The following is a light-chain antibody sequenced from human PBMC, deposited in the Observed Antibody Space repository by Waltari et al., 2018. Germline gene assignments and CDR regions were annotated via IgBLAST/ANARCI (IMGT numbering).Light chain of an antibody. CDR1: SSDVGGHDY. J-gene: IGLJ2*01. V-gene: IGLV2-14*03. CDR2: DVN. CDR3: SSYSTSSSLIL. Sequence: QSALSQPASVSGSPGQSITISCTGASSDVGGHDYVSWYQQHPGKAPKLIIRDVNNRPSGLSYRFSGAKSGNTAALTISGLQAEDEADYYCSSYSTSSSLILFGEGTKVTVL.